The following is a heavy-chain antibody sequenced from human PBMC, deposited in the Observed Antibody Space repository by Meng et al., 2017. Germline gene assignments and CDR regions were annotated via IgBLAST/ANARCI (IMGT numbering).Heavy chain of an antibody. CDR3: AKIVMIMFGVNAFDI. Sequence: GGSLRLSCAASGFTFSSYAMSWFRQAPGKGLEWVSAISGSVGSKYYADSAKGRFTISRDNSKNTLYLQMTSLRAEETAVYYCAKIVMIMFGVNAFDIWGQGTMVTVSS. V-gene: IGHV3-23*01. D-gene: IGHD3-16*01. J-gene: IGHJ3*02. CDR1: GFTFSSYA. CDR2: ISGSVGSK.